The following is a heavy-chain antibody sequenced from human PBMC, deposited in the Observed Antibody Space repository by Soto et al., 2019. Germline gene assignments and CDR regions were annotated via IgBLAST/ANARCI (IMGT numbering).Heavy chain of an antibody. CDR2: IFYSGST. CDR3: ARVSYDY. Sequence: SETLSLTCTVSGGSISSTIYSWDWIRQPPGKGLEWIGSIFYSGSTYYNPSLKSRVTISVDTSKNQFSLKLSSVTAADTAVYYCARVSYDYWGQGTLVTVSS. V-gene: IGHV4-39*07. CDR1: GGSISSTIYS. J-gene: IGHJ4*02.